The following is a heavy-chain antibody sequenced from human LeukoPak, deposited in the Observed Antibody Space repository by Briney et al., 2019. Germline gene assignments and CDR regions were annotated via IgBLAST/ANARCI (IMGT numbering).Heavy chain of an antibody. CDR3: ARFLGYDFWSGYSGAFDI. J-gene: IGHJ3*02. CDR1: GGSISSYY. D-gene: IGHD3-3*01. CDR2: IYTSGST. Sequence: SETLSLTCTVSGGSISSYYRSWIRQPAGKGLKWIGRIYTSGSTNYNPSLKSRVTMSVDTSKNQFSLKLSSVTAADTAVYYCARFLGYDFWSGYSGAFDIWGQGTMVTVSS. V-gene: IGHV4-4*07.